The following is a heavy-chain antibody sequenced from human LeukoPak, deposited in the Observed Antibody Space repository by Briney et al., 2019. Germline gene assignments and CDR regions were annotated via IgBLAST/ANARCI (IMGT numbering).Heavy chain of an antibody. CDR1: GFTFSSYW. CDR2: IKQDGREK. V-gene: IGHV3-7*01. CDR3: ARHSGTYYDY. D-gene: IGHD1-26*01. Sequence: GGSLRLSCAASGFTFSSYWMSWVRQAPGRGLEWVANIKQDGREKYSVDSVKGRFTISRDNAKNSVYLQMNSLRDEDTAMYYCARHSGTYYDYWGQGTLVTVSS. J-gene: IGHJ4*02.